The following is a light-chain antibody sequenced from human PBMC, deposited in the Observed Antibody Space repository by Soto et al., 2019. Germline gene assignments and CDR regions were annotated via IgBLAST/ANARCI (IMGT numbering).Light chain of an antibody. CDR3: QQYNNWPLT. V-gene: IGKV3-15*01. CDR1: QSVSSN. CDR2: GAS. J-gene: IGKJ4*01. Sequence: MTQSPGTLSLSPGERATLSCRASQSVSSNLAWYQQKPGQAPRLLIYGASTRATGIPARFSGSGSGTEFTLTISSLQSEDFAVYYCQQYNNWPLTFGGGTKVDIK.